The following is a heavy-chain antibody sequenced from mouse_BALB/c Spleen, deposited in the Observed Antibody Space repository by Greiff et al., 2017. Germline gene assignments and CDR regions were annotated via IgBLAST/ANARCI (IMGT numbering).Heavy chain of an antibody. Sequence: VQLQQSGAELVKPGASVKLSCTASGFNIKDTYMHWVKQRPEQGLEWIGRIDPANGNTKYDPKFQGKATITADTSSNTAYLQLSSLTSEDTAVYYCAIRAPITTVVAKGDYWGQGTTLTVSS. D-gene: IGHD1-1*01. V-gene: IGHV14-3*02. CDR3: AIRAPITTVVAKGDY. CDR2: IDPANGNT. J-gene: IGHJ2*01. CDR1: GFNIKDTY.